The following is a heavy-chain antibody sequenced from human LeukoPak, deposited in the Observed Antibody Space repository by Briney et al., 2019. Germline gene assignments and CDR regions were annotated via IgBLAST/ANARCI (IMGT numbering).Heavy chain of an antibody. CDR2: ISSSSSTI. J-gene: IGHJ4*02. Sequence: GGSLRLSCAASGFTFGSYSMNWVRQAPGKGLEWVSYISSSSSTIYYADSVKGRFTISRDNAKNSLYLQMNSLRAEDTAVYYCARDSLTRRGYSYGYDYWGQGTLVTVSS. CDR1: GFTFGSYS. D-gene: IGHD5-18*01. V-gene: IGHV3-48*04. CDR3: ARDSLTRRGYSYGYDY.